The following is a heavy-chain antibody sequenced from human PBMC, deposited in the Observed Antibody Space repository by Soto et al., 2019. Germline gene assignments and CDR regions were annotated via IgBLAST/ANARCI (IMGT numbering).Heavy chain of an antibody. D-gene: IGHD3-22*01. V-gene: IGHV1-46*01. J-gene: IGHJ6*02. CDR2: INPSGGST. Sequence: VASVKVSCKASGYTFTSYYMHWVRQAPGQGXEWMGIINPSGGSTSYAQKFQGRVTMTRDTSTSTVYMELSSLRSEDTAVYYCARDLGRRRAYYYDSSGYPSHYYGMDVWGQGTTVTVSS. CDR1: GYTFTSYY. CDR3: ARDLGRRRAYYYDSSGYPSHYYGMDV.